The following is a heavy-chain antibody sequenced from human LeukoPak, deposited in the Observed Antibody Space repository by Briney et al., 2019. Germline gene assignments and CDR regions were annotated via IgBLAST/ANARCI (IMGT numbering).Heavy chain of an antibody. Sequence: PGGSLRLSCAASGFTFSDYYMSWIRPAPGKGLEWVSSISSSSSYIYYADSVKGRFTISRDNAKNSLYLQMNSLRAEDTAVYYCASSSWYQLDYWGQGTLVTVSS. J-gene: IGHJ4*02. V-gene: IGHV3-11*06. CDR3: ASSSWYQLDY. CDR1: GFTFSDYY. D-gene: IGHD6-13*01. CDR2: ISSSSSYI.